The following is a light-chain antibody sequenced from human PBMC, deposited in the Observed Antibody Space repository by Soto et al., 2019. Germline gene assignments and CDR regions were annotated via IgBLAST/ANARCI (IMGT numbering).Light chain of an antibody. Sequence: EIVLTQSPGTLSLSPGERATHSCRDRHIVSSSYLTWYHQKPGQAPRLLIYGASSRATGIPDRFSGSGSGTDFTLTISRLEPEDFAVYYCQQYGSSPRFGGGTKVDIK. J-gene: IGKJ4*01. CDR1: HIVSSSY. CDR2: GAS. V-gene: IGKV3-20*01. CDR3: QQYGSSPR.